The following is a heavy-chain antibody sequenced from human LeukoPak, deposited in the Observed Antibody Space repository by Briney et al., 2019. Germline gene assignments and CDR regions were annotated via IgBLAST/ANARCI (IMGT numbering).Heavy chain of an antibody. V-gene: IGHV4-59*08. CDR1: GGSISSYY. D-gene: IGHD5-24*01. Sequence: SQTLSHTCTVSGGSISSYYWSWIRQPPGKGLEWIGYIYYGGSTNYSPSLKSRVTISVDTSKNQFSLKLSSVTAADTAVYYCARRHHNWDYWGQGTLVTVSS. J-gene: IGHJ4*02. CDR3: ARRHHNWDY. CDR2: IYYGGST.